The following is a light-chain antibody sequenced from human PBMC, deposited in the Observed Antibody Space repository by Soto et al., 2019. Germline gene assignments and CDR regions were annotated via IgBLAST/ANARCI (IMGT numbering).Light chain of an antibody. J-gene: IGLJ2*01. V-gene: IGLV2-23*02. CDR2: EAD. CDR3: CSFAGGATFV. CDR1: SNDIGGYNL. Sequence: QSVLTQPASVSGSPGQSITISCTGTSNDIGGYNLVSWYQQHPGKAPKLVVYEADKRPSGVSNRFSGSKSGNTASLTISTLRPGDEADYSCCSFAGGATFVFGGGTKVTVL.